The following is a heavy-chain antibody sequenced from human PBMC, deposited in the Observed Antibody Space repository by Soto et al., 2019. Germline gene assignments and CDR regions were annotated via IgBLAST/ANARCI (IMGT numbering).Heavy chain of an antibody. CDR1: GYSFTSYW. Sequence: RGESLKISCKGSGYSFTSYWISWVRQMPGKGLEWMGRIDPSDSYTNYGPSFQGHVTISADKSISTAYLQWSSLKASDTAMYYCARHPLSPQNPNTPGDYWGQGTLVTVSS. D-gene: IGHD2-15*01. CDR3: ARHPLSPQNPNTPGDY. CDR2: IDPSDSYT. V-gene: IGHV5-10-1*01. J-gene: IGHJ4*02.